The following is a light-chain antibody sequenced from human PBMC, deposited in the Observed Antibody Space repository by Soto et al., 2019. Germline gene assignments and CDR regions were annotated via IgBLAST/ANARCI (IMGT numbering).Light chain of an antibody. Sequence: EIVLTQSPGTLSLSPGERATLSCRASQSVSSSYLAWYQQKPGQAPRLLIYGASSRATGIPDRFSGSGSGTAFTLTISRLEPEDFAVDYCQQYGSSPPATFGQGTKVEIK. CDR3: QQYGSSPPAT. J-gene: IGKJ1*01. CDR2: GAS. V-gene: IGKV3-20*01. CDR1: QSVSSSY.